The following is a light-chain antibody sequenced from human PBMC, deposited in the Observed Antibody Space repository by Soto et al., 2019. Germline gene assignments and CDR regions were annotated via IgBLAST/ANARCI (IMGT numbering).Light chain of an antibody. J-gene: IGLJ3*02. Sequence: QSALTQPPSVSGSPGQSVTISCSGTSGDVGGYNYVSWYQQHPGTAPKLVIYEVSERPSAVPDRFSGSKSGTSASLAISGLQSEDEADYYCAAWDDSLNGWVFGGGTKVTVL. CDR2: EVS. CDR1: SGDVGGYNY. V-gene: IGLV2-8*01. CDR3: AAWDDSLNGWV.